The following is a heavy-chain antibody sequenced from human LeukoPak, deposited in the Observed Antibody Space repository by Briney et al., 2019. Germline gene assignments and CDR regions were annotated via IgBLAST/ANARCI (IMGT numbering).Heavy chain of an antibody. J-gene: IGHJ4*02. Sequence: NPSETLSLTCTVSGGSISSSSYYWGWIRQPPGKGLEWIGEVNHSGSANYNPSLKSRVTISADTSKNQFSLELSSVTAADTAVYFCARAARAGDKRFDYWGQGTLVTVSS. CDR2: VNHSGSA. CDR1: GGSISSSSYY. V-gene: IGHV4-39*07. D-gene: IGHD6-13*01. CDR3: ARAARAGDKRFDY.